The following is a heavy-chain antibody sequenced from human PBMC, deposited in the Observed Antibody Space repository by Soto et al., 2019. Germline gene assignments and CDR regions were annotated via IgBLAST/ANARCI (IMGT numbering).Heavy chain of an antibody. Sequence: AASVKVSCKASGGTFSSHAFSWVRQAPGQGLEWMGVIIPFFKATNYARKFQGRVTITADDSTSTAYMDLYSLRSEDTAVYYCARDVPLNYYDGTYSYYAMDVWGQGTTVTVSS. V-gene: IGHV1-69*13. J-gene: IGHJ6*02. CDR2: IIPFFKAT. CDR3: ARDVPLNYYDGTYSYYAMDV. D-gene: IGHD3-22*01. CDR1: GGTFSSHA.